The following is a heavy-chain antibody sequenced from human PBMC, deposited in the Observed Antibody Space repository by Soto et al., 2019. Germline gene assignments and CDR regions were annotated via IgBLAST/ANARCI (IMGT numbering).Heavy chain of an antibody. CDR2: IYYSGST. D-gene: IGHD6-19*01. V-gene: IGHV4-59*01. J-gene: IGHJ5*02. CDR1: GGSISSYY. CDR3: ARVESIAVAGTGFDP. Sequence: QVQLQESGPGLVKPSETLSLTCTVSGGSISSYYWSWIRQPPGKGLEWIGYIYYSGSTNYNPSLKSRVTISVDTSKIQFSLKLSSVTAADTAVYYCARVESIAVAGTGFDPWGQGTLVTVSS.